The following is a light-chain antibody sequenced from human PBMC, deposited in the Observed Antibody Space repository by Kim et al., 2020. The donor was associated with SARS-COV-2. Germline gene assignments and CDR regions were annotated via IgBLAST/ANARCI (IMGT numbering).Light chain of an antibody. V-gene: IGLV1-44*01. CDR2: SNN. CDR3: AAWDDSLNGFYV. CDR1: RSNIESNT. J-gene: IGLJ1*01. Sequence: QRVTISCSGRRSNIESNTVNWYQQLPGTAPKLLLYSNNQRPSGVPDRFSGSKSGTSASLAISGLQSEDEADYYCAAWDDSLNGFYVFGTGTKVTVL.